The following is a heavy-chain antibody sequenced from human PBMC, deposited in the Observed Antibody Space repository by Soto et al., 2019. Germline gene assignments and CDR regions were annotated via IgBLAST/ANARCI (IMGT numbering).Heavy chain of an antibody. CDR3: ARYSGYGYYYQDF. J-gene: IGHJ6*03. CDR1: GGTFSSYT. Sequence: SVKVSCKASGGTFSSYTISWVRQAPGQGLEWMGRIIPILGIANYAQKFQGRVTITADKSTSTAYMELSSLRSEDTAVYYCARYSGYGYYYQDFWGKRTTVIGSS. D-gene: IGHD5-12*01. V-gene: IGHV1-69*02. CDR2: IIPILGIA.